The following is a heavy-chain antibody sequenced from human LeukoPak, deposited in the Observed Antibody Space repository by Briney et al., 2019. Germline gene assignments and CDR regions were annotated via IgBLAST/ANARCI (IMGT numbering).Heavy chain of an antibody. Sequence: GGSLRLSCAASGFTFDDYGMSWVRQAPGKGLEWVSGINWNGVSTGYADSVKGRFTISRDNAKNSLYLQMNSLRAEDTALYYCARPGAGKLDFDYWGQGTLVTVSS. CDR3: ARPGAGKLDFDY. V-gene: IGHV3-20*04. CDR2: INWNGVST. J-gene: IGHJ4*02. CDR1: GFTFDDYG. D-gene: IGHD6-13*01.